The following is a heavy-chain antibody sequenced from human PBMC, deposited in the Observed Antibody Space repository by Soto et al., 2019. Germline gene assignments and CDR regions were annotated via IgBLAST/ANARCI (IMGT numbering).Heavy chain of an antibody. J-gene: IGHJ4*02. CDR1: GFTFSNYA. Sequence: EVQLLESGGGLVQPGGSLRLSCAASGFTFSNYAMSWVRQAPGKGLEWVSSVSGSGDNTYYTDSVKGRFTISRDNSKSTLFLQMNSMRVEDTAVYYCAKDQWGQGTLVTVSS. V-gene: IGHV3-23*01. CDR2: VSGSGDNT. CDR3: AKDQ.